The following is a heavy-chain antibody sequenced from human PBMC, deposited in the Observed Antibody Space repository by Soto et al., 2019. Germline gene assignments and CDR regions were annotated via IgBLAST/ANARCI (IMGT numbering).Heavy chain of an antibody. V-gene: IGHV3-33*01. CDR1: GFTFNNYG. J-gene: IGHJ6*02. Sequence: QVQLVESGGGVVQPGRSLRLSCAASGFTFNNYGMHWVRQAPGKGLEGVAVIWNDGNGYYYANSVKGRFTICRDNSKNTLDLQMCSLRVEDTAVYYCARRQISPPTRGAASARGGMDVWGQGTTVTVSS. CDR3: ARRQISPPTRGAASARGGMDV. CDR2: IWNDGNGY. D-gene: IGHD6-13*01.